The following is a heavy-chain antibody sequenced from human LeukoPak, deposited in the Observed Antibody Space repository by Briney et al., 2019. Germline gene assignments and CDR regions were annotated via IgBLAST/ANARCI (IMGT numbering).Heavy chain of an antibody. D-gene: IGHD3-3*01. CDR3: ARETSSDYDFWRTGALDY. V-gene: IGHV4-61*02. Sequence: SETLSLTCTVSGDSISTGSYYWSWIRQPAGRGLEWIGRIYTSGSTKYNPSLKSRVTISVDTSKNQFSLKLSSVTAADTAVYYCARETSSDYDFWRTGALDYWGQGTLVTISS. J-gene: IGHJ4*02. CDR1: GDSISTGSYY. CDR2: IYTSGST.